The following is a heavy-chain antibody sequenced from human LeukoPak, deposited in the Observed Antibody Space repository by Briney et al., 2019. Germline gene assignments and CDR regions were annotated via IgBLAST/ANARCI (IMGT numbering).Heavy chain of an antibody. CDR1: GVSISSSNSY. CDR2: IYYSGNT. D-gene: IGHD3/OR15-3a*01. V-gene: IGHV4-39*01. J-gene: IGHJ4*02. Sequence: SETLSLTCTASGVSISSSNSYWGWIRQPPGKGLERIGSIYYSGNTYYNASLKSQVSISIDTSKNQFSLRLTSVTAADTAVYYCARQTGSGLFILPGGQGTLVTVSS. CDR3: ARQTGSGLFILP.